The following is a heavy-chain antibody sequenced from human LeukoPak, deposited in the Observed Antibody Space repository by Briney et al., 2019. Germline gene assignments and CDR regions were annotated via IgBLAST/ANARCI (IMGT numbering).Heavy chain of an antibody. J-gene: IGHJ6*02. CDR1: GFTVSGNY. CDR2: IYSGGST. V-gene: IGHV3-66*01. D-gene: IGHD6-13*01. CDR3: ARIYSSSRIVTDV. Sequence: PGGSLRLSCAASGFTVSGNYMSWVRQAPGKGLEWVSVIYSGGSTYYADSVKGRFTISRDNSKNTLYLQMNSLRAEDTAVYYCARIYSSSRIVTDVWGQGTTVTVSS.